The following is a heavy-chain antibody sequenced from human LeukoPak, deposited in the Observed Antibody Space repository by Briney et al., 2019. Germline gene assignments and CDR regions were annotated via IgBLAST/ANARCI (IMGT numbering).Heavy chain of an antibody. CDR2: INLTGST. Sequence: SETLSLTCAVYGESFSGYYWSWIRQPPGKGLEWIGEINLTGSTSYKSSLKSRVTISTDTSKNQFSLNLRSVTAADTAVYYCARGRWGWDTSSDWDYWGQGILVTASS. V-gene: IGHV4-34*01. CDR1: GESFSGYY. D-gene: IGHD3/OR15-3a*01. CDR3: ARGRWGWDTSSDWDY. J-gene: IGHJ4*02.